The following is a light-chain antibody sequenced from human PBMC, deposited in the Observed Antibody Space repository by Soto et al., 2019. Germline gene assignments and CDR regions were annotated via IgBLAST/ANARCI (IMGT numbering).Light chain of an antibody. Sequence: DIQMTQSPPTLSASVGDRVTITCRASQSIRHYLAWYQQMPGKAPKLLIYGASTLQSGVQSRFSGSGSGTEFTLTISSLQPDDFGTYFCQHNNSYSQTFGQGTKV. CDR1: QSIRHY. CDR2: GAS. J-gene: IGKJ1*01. V-gene: IGKV1-5*01. CDR3: QHNNSYSQT.